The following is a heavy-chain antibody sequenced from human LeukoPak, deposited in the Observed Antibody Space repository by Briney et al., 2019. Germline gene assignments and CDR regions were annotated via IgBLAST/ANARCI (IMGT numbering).Heavy chain of an antibody. Sequence: NPSETLSLTCAVYGGSFSGYYWSWICQPPGKGLEWIGEINHGGRINYNPSLKSRVAISVYTSKHQFSLKLNSVTAAETAVYYCAREPLRAGPYDAFDIWGEGTMVTVSS. D-gene: IGHD5-24*01. CDR2: INHGGRI. CDR1: GGSFSGYY. CDR3: AREPLRAGPYDAFDI. V-gene: IGHV4-34*01. J-gene: IGHJ3*02.